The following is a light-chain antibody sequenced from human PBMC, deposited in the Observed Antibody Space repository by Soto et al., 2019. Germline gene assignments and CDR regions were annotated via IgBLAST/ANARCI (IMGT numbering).Light chain of an antibody. CDR1: QSVLYSSNNKYY. Sequence: DIVMTQSPDSLAVSLGERATINCKSSQSVLYSSNNKYYLAWYQQKPGQPPKLLIYWASTRESGVPDRFSGSGSGTDFTLTISSLQAEDVTVYYCQQYYSTPWTFGQGTKEEIK. J-gene: IGKJ1*01. CDR3: QQYYSTPWT. CDR2: WAS. V-gene: IGKV4-1*01.